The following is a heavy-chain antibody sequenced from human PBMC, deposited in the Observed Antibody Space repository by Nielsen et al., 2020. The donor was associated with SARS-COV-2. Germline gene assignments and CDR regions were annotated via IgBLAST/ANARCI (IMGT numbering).Heavy chain of an antibody. CDR2: ISYDGSNK. D-gene: IGHD3-22*01. CDR1: GFTFSSYA. Sequence: GESLKISCAASGFTFSSYAMHWVRQAPGKGLEWVAVISYDGSNKYYADSVKGRFTISRDNSKNTLYLQMNSLRAEDTAVYYCARGQWLLLLYYFDYWGQGTLVTVSS. J-gene: IGHJ4*02. CDR3: ARGQWLLLLYYFDY. V-gene: IGHV3-30*04.